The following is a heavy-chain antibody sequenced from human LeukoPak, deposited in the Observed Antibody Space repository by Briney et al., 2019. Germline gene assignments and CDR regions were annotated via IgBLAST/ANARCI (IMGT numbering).Heavy chain of an antibody. D-gene: IGHD2-15*01. CDR2: ISAYNGNT. V-gene: IGHV1-18*01. Sequence: GASVKVSCKASGYTFTSYGIGWVRQAPGQGLEWMGWISAYNGNTNYAQKLQGRVTMTTDTSTSTAYMELRSLRSDDTAVYYCARDSGVVVVAATYAFDIWGQGTMVTVSS. CDR3: ARDSGVVVVAATYAFDI. CDR1: GYTFTSYG. J-gene: IGHJ3*02.